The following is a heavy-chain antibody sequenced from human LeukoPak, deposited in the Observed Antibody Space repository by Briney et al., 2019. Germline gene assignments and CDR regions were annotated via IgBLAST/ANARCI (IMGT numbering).Heavy chain of an antibody. CDR3: AKDHYGDYG. CDR2: ISGSGDNT. J-gene: IGHJ4*02. V-gene: IGHV3-23*01. CDR1: RFTFSTYA. D-gene: IGHD4-17*01. Sequence: GGSQRLSCAASRFTFSTYAMNWVRQAPGKGLEWVSAISGSGDNTYYADSVKGRFTISRDNSKNTLYLQIKSLRAEDTAVYYCAKDHYGDYGWGLGTLVAVSS.